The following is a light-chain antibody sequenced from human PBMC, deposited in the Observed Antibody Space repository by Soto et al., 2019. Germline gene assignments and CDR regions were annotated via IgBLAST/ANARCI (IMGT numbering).Light chain of an antibody. CDR2: KAS. CDR1: HSISSW. V-gene: IGKV1-5*03. CDR3: QQYNGYPRT. J-gene: IGKJ1*01. Sequence: DIQMTQSPSTLSASVGDRVTITCRASHSISSWLAWYQQKAGKAPKALIYKASNLESGVPSRFSGSGSGTEFTLTISSLQPDDFATYYCQQYNGYPRTLGQGTTVDTK.